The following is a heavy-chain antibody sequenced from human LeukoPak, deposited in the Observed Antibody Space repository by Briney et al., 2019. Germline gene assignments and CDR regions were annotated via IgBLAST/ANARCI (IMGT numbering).Heavy chain of an antibody. Sequence: SQTLSLTCTVSGGSIGSGSYYWSWIRQPAGKGLEWIGRIYTSGSTNYNPSLKSRVTISVDKSKNQFSLKLSSVTAADTAVYYCARIGVSGDIVATTQRPFDYWGQGTLVTVSS. CDR3: ARIGVSGDIVATTQRPFDY. V-gene: IGHV4-61*02. CDR2: IYTSGST. J-gene: IGHJ4*02. D-gene: IGHD5-12*01. CDR1: GGSIGSGSYY.